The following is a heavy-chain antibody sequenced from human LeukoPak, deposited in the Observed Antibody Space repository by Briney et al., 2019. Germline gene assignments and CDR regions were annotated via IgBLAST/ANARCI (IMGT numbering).Heavy chain of an antibody. J-gene: IGHJ4*02. CDR2: ISAYNGNT. Sequence: GASVKVSCKASGYTFTSYGISWVRQAPGHGLEWMGWISAYNGNTNYAQKLQGRVTMTTDTSTSTAYMELRSLRSDDTAVYYCARDAHYYDSSGYYQNWGQGTLVTVSS. D-gene: IGHD3-22*01. V-gene: IGHV1-18*01. CDR3: ARDAHYYDSSGYYQN. CDR1: GYTFTSYG.